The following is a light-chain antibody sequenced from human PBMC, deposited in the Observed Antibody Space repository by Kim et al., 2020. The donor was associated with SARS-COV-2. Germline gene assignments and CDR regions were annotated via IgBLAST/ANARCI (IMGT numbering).Light chain of an antibody. J-gene: IGKJ1*01. V-gene: IGKV1-5*03. CDR2: KAS. CDR1: QSIDSW. CDR3: QQYITYSGT. Sequence: QMTQSPSTLSASEGDRVTITCRASQSIDSWLAWYQLKPGKAPKLLIHKASLLQSGVPSRFSGSASGTEFTLTISSLQPDDIATYYCQQYITYSGTFGQGTKVDIK.